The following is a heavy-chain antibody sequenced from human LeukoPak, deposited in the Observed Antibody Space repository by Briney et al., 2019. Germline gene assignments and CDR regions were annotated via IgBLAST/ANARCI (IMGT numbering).Heavy chain of an antibody. CDR1: GFTFSSYG. D-gene: IGHD6-6*01. CDR3: ARDGRVAARPMYYMDV. J-gene: IGHJ6*03. Sequence: GGSLRLSCAASGFTFSSYGMHWVRQAPGKGLEWVVVIWYDGSNKYYADSVKGRFTISRDNSKNTLYLQMNSLRAEDTAVYYCARDGRVAARPMYYMDVWGKGTTVTVSS. CDR2: IWYDGSNK. V-gene: IGHV3-33*01.